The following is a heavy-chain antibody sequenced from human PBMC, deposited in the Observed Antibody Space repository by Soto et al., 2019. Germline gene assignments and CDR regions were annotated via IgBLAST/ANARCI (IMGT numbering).Heavy chain of an antibody. J-gene: IGHJ4*02. CDR3: ARDGGYGSGSYRFDY. CDR2: IYYSGMT. CDR1: GGSISSGGYY. D-gene: IGHD3-10*01. V-gene: IGHV4-31*03. Sequence: QVQLQESGPGLVKPSKTLSLTCTVSGGSISSGGYYWSWIRQHPGKGLEWIGYIYYSGMTNYNPSLKSRVTISVDPSKNQFSLKLSSVTAADTAVYYCARDGGYGSGSYRFDYWGQGTLVTVSS.